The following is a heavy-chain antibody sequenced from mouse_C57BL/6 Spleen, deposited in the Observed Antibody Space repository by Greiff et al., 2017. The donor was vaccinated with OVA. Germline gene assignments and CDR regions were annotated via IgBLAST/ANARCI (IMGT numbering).Heavy chain of an antibody. CDR1: GYTFTSYW. J-gene: IGHJ3*01. CDR3: ARSEQTAQATWFAY. CDR2: IDPSDSYT. V-gene: IGHV1-50*01. Sequence: QVQLQQPGAELVKPGASVKLSCKASGYTFTSYWMQWVKQRPGQGLEWIGEIDPSDSYTNYNQKFKGKATLTVDTSSSTAYMQLSSLTSEDSAVYYCARSEQTAQATWFAYWGQGTLVTVSA. D-gene: IGHD3-2*02.